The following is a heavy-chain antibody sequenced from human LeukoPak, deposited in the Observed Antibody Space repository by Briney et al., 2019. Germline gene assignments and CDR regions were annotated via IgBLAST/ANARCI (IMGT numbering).Heavy chain of an antibody. CDR2: INHSGST. CDR1: GGSFSGHY. D-gene: IGHD4-17*01. J-gene: IGHJ6*02. Sequence: SETLSLTCAVYGGSFSGHYWSWIRQPPGKGLEWIGEINHSGSTNYNPSLKSRVTISVDTSKNQFSLKLSSVTAADTAVYYCARGKMTTPSKLYYYYYGMDVWGQGTTVTVSS. CDR3: ARGKMTTPSKLYYYYYGMDV. V-gene: IGHV4-34*01.